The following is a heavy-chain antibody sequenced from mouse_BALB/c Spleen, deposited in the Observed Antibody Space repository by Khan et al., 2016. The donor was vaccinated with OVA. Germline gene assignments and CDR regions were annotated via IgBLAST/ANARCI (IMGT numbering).Heavy chain of an antibody. D-gene: IGHD1-1*01. CDR3: ALIYYYGSGFDY. Sequence: EVQLQQSGPELVKPGASVKVSCKSSGYSFTDYNMFWVKQSHGKSLEWIGYIDPYTGDDICNQKFKGKATLTVDKSSSTAFMHLNSLTSEDSAVYYCALIYYYGSGFDYWGQGTTVTVSS. CDR1: GYSFTDYN. CDR2: IDPYTGDD. J-gene: IGHJ2*01. V-gene: IGHV1S135*01.